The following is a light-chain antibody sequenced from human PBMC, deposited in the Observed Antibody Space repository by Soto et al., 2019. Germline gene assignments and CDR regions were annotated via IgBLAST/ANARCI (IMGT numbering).Light chain of an antibody. CDR1: QSVSSSY. V-gene: IGKV3-15*01. J-gene: IGKJ1*01. CDR3: QQYNNWPRT. Sequence: EIGLTQSPGTLSLYTGERATLSCRASQSVSSSYLAWYQQKPGQAPRLLIYGASSRDTGIPARFSGSGSGTEFTLTISSLQSEDFAVYYCQQYNNWPRTFGQGTKVDIK. CDR2: GAS.